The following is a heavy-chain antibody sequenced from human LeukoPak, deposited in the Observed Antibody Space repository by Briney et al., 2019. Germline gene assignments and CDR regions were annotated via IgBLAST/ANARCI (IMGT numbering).Heavy chain of an antibody. Sequence: PGGSLRLSCVASGVTFSSYWMHWVRQAPGKGLVWVSRINSDGSNTNYGDSVKGRFTISRDNAKNTLYLQMNSLRAEDTAVYYCHATLSSFDYWGQGTLITVSS. J-gene: IGHJ4*02. CDR2: INSDGSNT. CDR1: GVTFSSYW. V-gene: IGHV3-74*01. D-gene: IGHD3-10*01. CDR3: HATLSSFDY.